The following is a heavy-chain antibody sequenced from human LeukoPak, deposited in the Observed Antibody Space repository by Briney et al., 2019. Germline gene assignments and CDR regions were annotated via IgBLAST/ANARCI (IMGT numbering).Heavy chain of an antibody. Sequence: PSETLSLTCTVSGGSISSYYWSWIRQPPGEGLEWIGYIYYSGSTNYNPSLKSRVTISVDTSKNQFSLKLSSVTAADTAVYYCARDQYDFWSGYTHYMDVWGKGTTVTVSS. CDR3: ARDQYDFWSGYTHYMDV. V-gene: IGHV4-59*01. J-gene: IGHJ6*03. D-gene: IGHD3-3*01. CDR1: GGSISSYY. CDR2: IYYSGST.